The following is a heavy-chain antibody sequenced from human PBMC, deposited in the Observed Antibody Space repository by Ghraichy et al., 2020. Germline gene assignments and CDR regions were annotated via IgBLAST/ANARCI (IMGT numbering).Heavy chain of an antibody. J-gene: IGHJ4*02. CDR1: GFTFSSYA. D-gene: IGHD3-10*01. Sequence: GESLNISCAASGFTFSSYAMSWVRQAPGKGLEWVSAISGSGGSTYYADSVKGRFTISRDNSKNTLYLQMNSLRAEDTAVYYCAKETPMVRGVIIIDYWGQGTLVTVSS. V-gene: IGHV3-23*01. CDR2: ISGSGGST. CDR3: AKETPMVRGVIIIDY.